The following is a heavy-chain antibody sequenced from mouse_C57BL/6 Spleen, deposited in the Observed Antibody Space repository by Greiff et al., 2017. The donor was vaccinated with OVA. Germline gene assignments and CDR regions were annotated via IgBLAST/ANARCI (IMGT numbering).Heavy chain of an antibody. CDR2: IYPYNGVS. V-gene: IGHV1-31*01. J-gene: IGHJ2*01. D-gene: IGHD1-1*01. Sequence: VQLQQSGPELVKPGASVKISCKASGYSFTGYYMHWVKQSHGNILDWIGYIYPYNGVSSYNQKFKGKATLTVDKSSSTAYMELRSLTSEDSAVYNWAKDSYGREGYYFDYGGKGPTPTVSP. CDR3: AKDSYGREGYYFDY. CDR1: GYSFTGYY.